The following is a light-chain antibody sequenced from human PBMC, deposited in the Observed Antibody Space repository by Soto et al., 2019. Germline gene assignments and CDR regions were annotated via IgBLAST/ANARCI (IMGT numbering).Light chain of an antibody. CDR1: SSNVGSYNF. J-gene: IGLJ3*02. CDR2: EVS. Sequence: QSALTQPASVCGSRGQSMTISCNGTSSNVGSYNFVSWYRQYPGKAPELIIYEVSQRPSTFFNRFSGSKSGNTASLTVSGLQSDDEADYYCCSYAGNNTLVFGGGTKVTVL. V-gene: IGLV2-23*02. CDR3: CSYAGNNTLV.